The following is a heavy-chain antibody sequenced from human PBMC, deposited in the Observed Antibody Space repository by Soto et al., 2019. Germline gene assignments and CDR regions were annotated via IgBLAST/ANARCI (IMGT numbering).Heavy chain of an antibody. Sequence: EVQLVESGGGLVQPGRSLRLSCTASGFTFGDYAMSWFRQAPGKGLEVVGLLRRKAYGGTPEYAASVKGRFNISRDDSESIASLQMNSMKPEETAVYYCARGGSLQWLVPEDYWGQGTLVTVSS. V-gene: IGHV3-49*03. CDR2: LRRKAYGGTP. J-gene: IGHJ4*02. CDR3: ARGGSLQWLVPEDY. D-gene: IGHD6-19*01. CDR1: GFTFGDYA.